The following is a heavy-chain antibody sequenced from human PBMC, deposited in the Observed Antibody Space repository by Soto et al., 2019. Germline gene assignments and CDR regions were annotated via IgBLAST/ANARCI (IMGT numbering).Heavy chain of an antibody. J-gene: IGHJ6*02. CDR2: IYHSGST. Sequence: SETLSLTCAVSGGPISSGGYSWSWIRQPPGKGLEWIGYIYHSGSTYYNPSLKSRVTISIDKSKNQFSLKLSSVTAADTAVYYCARDQGYYYGMDVWGQGITVTVSS. CDR1: GGPISSGGYS. V-gene: IGHV4-30-2*01. CDR3: ARDQGYYYGMDV.